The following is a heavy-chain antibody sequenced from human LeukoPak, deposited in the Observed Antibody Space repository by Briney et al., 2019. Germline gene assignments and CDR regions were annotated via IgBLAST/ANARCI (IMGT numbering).Heavy chain of an antibody. CDR1: GFTFSDYY. Sequence: PGGSLRLSCAASGFTFSDYYMSWIRQAPGKGLEWVSYISSSGSTIYYADSVKGRFTISRDNAKNSLYLQMNSLRAEDTAVYYCASTWIQLWSILDYWGQGTLVTVSS. D-gene: IGHD5-18*01. J-gene: IGHJ4*02. V-gene: IGHV3-11*01. CDR3: ASTWIQLWSILDY. CDR2: ISSSGSTI.